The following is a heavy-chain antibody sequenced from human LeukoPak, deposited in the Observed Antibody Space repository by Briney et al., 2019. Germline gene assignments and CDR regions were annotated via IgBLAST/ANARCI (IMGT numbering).Heavy chain of an antibody. V-gene: IGHV3-53*01. J-gene: IGHJ4*02. CDR1: GFTFSSYA. CDR3: ARGLVEMATIYFDC. CDR2: IYSSGTT. D-gene: IGHD5-24*01. Sequence: GGSLRLSCATSGFTFSSYAMSWVRQAPGKGLEWVSVIYSSGTTYYADSVKGRFTISRDNSKNTLYLQMNSLRAEDTAVYYCARGLVEMATIYFDCWGQGTLVTVSS.